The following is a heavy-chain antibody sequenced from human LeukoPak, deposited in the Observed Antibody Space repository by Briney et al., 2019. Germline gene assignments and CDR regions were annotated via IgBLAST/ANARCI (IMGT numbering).Heavy chain of an antibody. J-gene: IGHJ6*02. CDR3: AREPYSYAYYYYGMDV. D-gene: IGHD5-18*01. CDR1: GYTFTNFD. Sequence: ASVKVSCKASGYTFTNFDINWVRQATGQGLEWMGWMKPNSDDTGYAQKFHGRVTMTRNTSISTAYMELSSLRSEDTAVYYCAREPYSYAYYYYGMDVWGQGTTVTVSS. CDR2: MKPNSDDT. V-gene: IGHV1-8*01.